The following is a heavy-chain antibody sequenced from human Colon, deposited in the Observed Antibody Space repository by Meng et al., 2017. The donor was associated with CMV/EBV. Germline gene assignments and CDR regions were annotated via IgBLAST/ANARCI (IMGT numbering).Heavy chain of an antibody. D-gene: IGHD3-10*01. CDR2: INITSTYI. V-gene: IGHV3-21*01. Sequence: GGSLRLSCVVSEFSFSSYNFNWVRLAPGKGLEWVASINITSTYIYYADSVKGRFTVSRDNSKNSLYLQMNSLRAEDTAVYYCANQMPWNYYHGMDLWGQGTTVTVSS. CDR1: EFSFSSYN. J-gene: IGHJ6*02. CDR3: ANQMPWNYYHGMDL.